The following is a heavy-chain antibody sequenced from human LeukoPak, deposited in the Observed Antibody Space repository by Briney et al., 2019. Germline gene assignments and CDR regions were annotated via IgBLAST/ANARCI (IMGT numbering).Heavy chain of an antibody. CDR1: GGSISSYY. Sequence: PSETLSLTCTVSGGSISSYYWSWIRQPPGKGLEWIGYIYYSGSTNYNPSLKSRVTISVDTSKNQFSLKLTSVTAADTAVYYCARDQGYSYGYSYYYYYMDVWGKGTTVTVSS. J-gene: IGHJ6*03. CDR2: IYYSGST. D-gene: IGHD5-18*01. V-gene: IGHV4-59*01. CDR3: ARDQGYSYGYSYYYYYMDV.